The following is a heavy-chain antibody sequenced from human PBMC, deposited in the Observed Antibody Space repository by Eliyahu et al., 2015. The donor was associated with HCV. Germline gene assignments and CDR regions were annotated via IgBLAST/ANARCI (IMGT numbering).Heavy chain of an antibody. Sequence: QVQLQESGPGLVKPSETLSLTCAVSGYSISSGYYWGWIRQPPGKGLEWIGSIYHSGSTYYNPSLKSRVTISVDTSKNQFSLKLSSVTAADTAVYYCARDRGSHWFDPWGQGTLVTVSS. CDR3: ARDRGSHWFDP. CDR2: IYHSGST. J-gene: IGHJ5*02. CDR1: GYSISSGYY. V-gene: IGHV4-38-2*02. D-gene: IGHD2-15*01.